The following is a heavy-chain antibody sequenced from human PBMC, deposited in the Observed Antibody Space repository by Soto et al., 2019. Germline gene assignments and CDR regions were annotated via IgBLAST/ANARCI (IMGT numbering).Heavy chain of an antibody. V-gene: IGHV3-23*01. J-gene: IGHJ4*02. CDR2: MSGSTGTT. CDR1: GFSFSNYG. Sequence: EAQLLGSGGGLVQPGGSLRLSCAASGFSFSNYGLNWVRQAPGKGLEWVSGMSGSTGTTDYADSVKGRFTISRDNLKNTLYVQMNSLRGEDTAVYYCAIGTFGRGWESWGQGTLVAVSS. CDR3: AIGTFGRGWES. D-gene: IGHD3-16*01.